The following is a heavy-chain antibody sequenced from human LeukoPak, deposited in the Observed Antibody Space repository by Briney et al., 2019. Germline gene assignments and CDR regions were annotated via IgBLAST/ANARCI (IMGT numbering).Heavy chain of an antibody. D-gene: IGHD2-21*01. CDR2: IYYSGTT. CDR1: GGSISNYY. J-gene: IGHJ4*02. CDR3: GRFPRVNSIDY. Sequence: PSETLSLTCTVSGGSISNYYWSWIRQPPGRVLEWIGYIYYSGTTNYNPSLKSRVTMLVDTPRNQFSLRLSSVTAADTAVYYCGRFPRVNSIDYWGQGALVTVSS. V-gene: IGHV4-59*08.